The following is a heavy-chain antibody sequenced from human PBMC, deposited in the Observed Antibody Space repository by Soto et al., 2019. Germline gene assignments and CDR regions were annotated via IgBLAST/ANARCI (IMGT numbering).Heavy chain of an antibody. J-gene: IGHJ4*02. CDR3: AHSAIYTSTWFYLDQ. CDR2: ISAYNGNT. D-gene: IGHD6-13*01. Sequence: GASVKVSCKASGYTFTSSGISWVRQAPGQGLEWMRWISAYNGNTNYAQRLQGRVTMTTDTSTSTAYMELRSLRSDDTAVYSCAHSAIYTSTWFYLDQWGQGTLVTVSS. V-gene: IGHV1-18*01. CDR1: GYTFTSSG.